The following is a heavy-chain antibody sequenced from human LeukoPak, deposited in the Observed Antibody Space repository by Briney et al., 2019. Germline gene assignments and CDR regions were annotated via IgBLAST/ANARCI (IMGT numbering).Heavy chain of an antibody. CDR1: GGSISNYY. CDR2: IYYSGTT. V-gene: IGHV4-59*12. Sequence: SETLSLTCTVSGGSISNYYWSWIRQPPGKGLEWIGCIYYSGTTNYNPSLKSRVTISVDTSKNQFSLKLSSVTAADTAVYYCARGKCTNGVCYIFFDYWGQGTLVTVSS. J-gene: IGHJ4*02. CDR3: ARGKCTNGVCYIFFDY. D-gene: IGHD2-8*01.